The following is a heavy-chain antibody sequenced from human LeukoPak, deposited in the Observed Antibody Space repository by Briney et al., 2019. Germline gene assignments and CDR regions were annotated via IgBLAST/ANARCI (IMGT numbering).Heavy chain of an antibody. D-gene: IGHD3-3*01. J-gene: IGHJ4*02. CDR3: ARDLIFGVAGRGYFDY. CDR1: GYTFTSYD. Sequence: ASVKVSCKASGYTFTSYDINWVRQATGQGLEWMGWMNPNSGNTGYAQKFQGRVTMTRDTSTSTVYMELSSLRSEDTAVYYCARDLIFGVAGRGYFDYWGQGTLVTVSS. CDR2: MNPNSGNT. V-gene: IGHV1-8*01.